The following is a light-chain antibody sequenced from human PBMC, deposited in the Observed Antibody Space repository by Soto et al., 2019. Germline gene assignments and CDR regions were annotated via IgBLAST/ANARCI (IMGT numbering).Light chain of an antibody. CDR3: RSYTSSRIRV. V-gene: IGLV2-14*01. J-gene: IGLJ2*01. CDR2: DVC. CDR1: SSDVGGYDY. Sequence: QSALTQPASVSGSPGQSITISCTGTSSDVGGYDYVSWYQQHPGKAPKLMIYDVCNRPSGISNRFSGSKSGTTASLTLSGLQAEDEADYYCRSYTSSRIRVFGGGTQLTV.